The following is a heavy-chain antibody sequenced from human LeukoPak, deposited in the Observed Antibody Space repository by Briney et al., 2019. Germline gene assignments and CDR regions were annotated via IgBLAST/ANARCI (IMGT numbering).Heavy chain of an antibody. CDR2: FDPEDGEI. V-gene: IGHV1-24*01. CDR1: GYTLTELS. CDR3: ATEKDDSSGHYYFDY. J-gene: IGHJ4*02. Sequence: ASVKVSCKVSGYTLTELSMHWVRQAPGKGLDWMGGFDPEDGEIIYAQKFQDRVTMTEDTSTDTAYMELSSLRSDDTAVYYCATEKDDSSGHYYFDYWGQGTLVTVSS. D-gene: IGHD3-22*01.